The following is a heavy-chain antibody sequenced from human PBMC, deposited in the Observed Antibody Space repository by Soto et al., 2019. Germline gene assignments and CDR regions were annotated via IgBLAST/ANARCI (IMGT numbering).Heavy chain of an antibody. V-gene: IGHV4-34*01. D-gene: IGHD3-10*01. J-gene: IGHJ4*01. CDR3: VRVLTYDSMVRGVRAFAY. Sequence: PQGKGLEWIGEINHSGSTNYNPSLKSRVTISVDTSKNQFSLKLSSVTAADTAVYYCVRVLTYDSMVRGVRAFAYRGNGTLVPVSS. CDR2: INHSGST.